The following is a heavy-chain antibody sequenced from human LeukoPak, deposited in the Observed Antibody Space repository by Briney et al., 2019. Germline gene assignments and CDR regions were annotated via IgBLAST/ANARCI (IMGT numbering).Heavy chain of an antibody. V-gene: IGHV3-23*01. D-gene: IGHD3-16*01. CDR1: GFTFSTYA. CDR3: ARYRGSGTSYFDF. J-gene: IGHJ4*02. Sequence: PGGSLRLSCATSGFTFSTYAMTWVRQAPGKGLEWVSAISATGSSTFYADSVKGRFTNSRDNSKNTLLLQMNSLRAEDTAMYFCARYRGSGTSYFDFWGQGTLVTVSS. CDR2: ISATGSST.